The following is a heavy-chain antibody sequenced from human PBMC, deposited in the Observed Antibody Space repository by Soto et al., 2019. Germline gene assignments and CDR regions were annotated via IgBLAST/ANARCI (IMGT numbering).Heavy chain of an antibody. D-gene: IGHD2-2*01. CDR3: ATVVPAAMRDAFDI. CDR2: IIPILGIA. J-gene: IGHJ3*02. Sequence: QVQLVQSGAEVKKPGSSVKVSCKASGGTFSSYTISWVRQAPGQGLEWMGRIIPILGIANYAQKFQGRVTITADKSTSTAYMELSSLRSEDTAVYYCATVVPAAMRDAFDIWGQGTMVTVSS. CDR1: GGTFSSYT. V-gene: IGHV1-69*02.